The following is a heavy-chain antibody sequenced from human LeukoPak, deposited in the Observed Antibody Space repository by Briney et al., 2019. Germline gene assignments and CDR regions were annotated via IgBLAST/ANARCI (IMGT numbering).Heavy chain of an antibody. CDR1: GGSISSYY. CDR3: ARALAVSDTVDY. CDR2: IYYSGST. V-gene: IGHV4-59*01. Sequence: SETLSLTCTVSGGSISSYYWSWIRQPPGKGLEWIGYIYYSGSTNYNPSLKSRVTISVDTSKNQFSLKLSSVTAADTAVYYCARALAVSDTVDYWGQGTLVTVSS. J-gene: IGHJ4*02.